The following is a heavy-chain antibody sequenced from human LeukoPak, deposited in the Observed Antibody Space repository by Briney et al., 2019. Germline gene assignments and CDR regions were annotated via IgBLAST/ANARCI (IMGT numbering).Heavy chain of an antibody. V-gene: IGHV1-8*02. CDR3: ARVGLRSSGYYITY. Sequence: EASVKVSCKASGYTFTSYGISWVRQATGQGLEWMGWMNPNSGNTGYAQKFQGRVTMTRNTSISTAYMELSSLRSEDTAVYYCARVGLRSSGYYITYWGQGTLVTVSS. CDR1: GYTFTSYG. J-gene: IGHJ4*02. D-gene: IGHD3-22*01. CDR2: MNPNSGNT.